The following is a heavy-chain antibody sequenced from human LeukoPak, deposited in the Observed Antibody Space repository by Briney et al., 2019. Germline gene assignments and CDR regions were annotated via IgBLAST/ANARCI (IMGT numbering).Heavy chain of an antibody. CDR1: GYTFTGYY. Sequence: ASVKVSCKASGYTFTGYYMHWVRQAPGQGLEWMGWINPNSGGTNYAQKFQGRVTMTRDTSISTAYMELSRLRSDDTAVYYCARGPISSSSVYYYYYMDVWGKGTTVTVSS. CDR3: ARGPISSSSVYYYYYMDV. V-gene: IGHV1-2*02. D-gene: IGHD6-6*01. J-gene: IGHJ6*03. CDR2: INPNSGGT.